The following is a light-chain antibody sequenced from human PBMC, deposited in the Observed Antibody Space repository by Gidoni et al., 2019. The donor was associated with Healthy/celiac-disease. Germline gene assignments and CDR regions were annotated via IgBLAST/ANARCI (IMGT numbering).Light chain of an antibody. CDR1: SSDVGGYNY. Sequence: QSALTQPASVSGSPGPSITISCTGTSSDVGGYNYVSWYQQHPGKAPKLMIYEVSNRPSGVSNRFSGSKSGNTASLTSSGLQAEDEADYYCSSYTSSSTPGVFGTGTKVTVL. CDR2: EVS. V-gene: IGLV2-14*01. J-gene: IGLJ1*01. CDR3: SSYTSSSTPGV.